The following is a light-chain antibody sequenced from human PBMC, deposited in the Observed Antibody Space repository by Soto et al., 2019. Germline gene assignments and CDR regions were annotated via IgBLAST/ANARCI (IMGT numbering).Light chain of an antibody. J-gene: IGKJ2*01. V-gene: IGKV3-11*01. CDR1: QSVGSY. CDR2: DAS. Sequence: EIVLTQSPATLSLSPWERATLSCRASQSVGSYLAWYQQKPGQAPRLLIYDASNRATGIPARFSGSGSGTDFTLTISSLEPEDFAVYYCQQRSNWPPMYTFGQGTKVDIK. CDR3: QQRSNWPPMYT.